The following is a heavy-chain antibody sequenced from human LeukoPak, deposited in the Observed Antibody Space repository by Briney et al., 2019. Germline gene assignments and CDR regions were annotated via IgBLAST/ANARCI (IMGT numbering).Heavy chain of an antibody. CDR3: AGQLVVVAAYGYYYGMDV. Sequence: ASVKVSCKPSGYTFTDYAINWVRQAPGQGLEWMGGIIPIFGTANYAQKFQGRVTITADESTSTAYMELSSLRSEDTAVYYCAGQLVVVAAYGYYYGMDVWGQGTTVTVSS. V-gene: IGHV1-69*13. D-gene: IGHD2-15*01. J-gene: IGHJ6*02. CDR2: IIPIFGTA. CDR1: GYTFTDYA.